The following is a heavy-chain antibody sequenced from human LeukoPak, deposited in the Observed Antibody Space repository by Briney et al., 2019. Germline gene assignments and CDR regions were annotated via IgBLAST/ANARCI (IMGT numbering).Heavy chain of an antibody. Sequence: GASVKVSCKASGYTFTSNYIHWVRQAPGQGLEWMGMIYPRDDSTSYAQKFQGRVTVTRDTSTSTVHMELSGLRSEDTAVYYCARDQEGFDYWGQGTLVPVSS. CDR3: ARDQEGFDY. J-gene: IGHJ4*02. CDR2: IYPRDDST. V-gene: IGHV1-46*01. CDR1: GYTFTSNY.